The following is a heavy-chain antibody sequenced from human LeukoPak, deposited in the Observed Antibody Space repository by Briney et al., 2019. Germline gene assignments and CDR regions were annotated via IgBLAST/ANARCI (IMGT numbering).Heavy chain of an antibody. CDR2: ISYDGSNK. CDR3: ARTGIPAEWELQPAIFDY. CDR1: GFTFSSYA. J-gene: IGHJ4*02. Sequence: GGSLRLSCAASGFTFSSYAMHWVRQAPGKGLEWVAVISYDGSNKYYADSVKGRFTISRDNSKNTLYLRMNSLRAEDTAVYYCARTGIPAEWELQPAIFDYWGQGTLVTVSS. D-gene: IGHD1-26*01. V-gene: IGHV3-30-3*01.